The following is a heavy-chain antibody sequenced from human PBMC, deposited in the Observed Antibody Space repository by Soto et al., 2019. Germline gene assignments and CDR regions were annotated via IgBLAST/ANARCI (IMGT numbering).Heavy chain of an antibody. Sequence: QVQLVESGGGVVQPGRSLRLSCAASGFTFSSYGMHWVRQAPGKGLEWVAVISYDGSNKYYADSVKGRFTISRDNSKNTLYLQMNSLRAEDTAVYYCAKCNGDIYYYYAMDVWCQGTTVTVSS. D-gene: IGHD2-8*01. J-gene: IGHJ6*02. CDR1: GFTFSSYG. V-gene: IGHV3-30*18. CDR2: ISYDGSNK. CDR3: AKCNGDIYYYYAMDV.